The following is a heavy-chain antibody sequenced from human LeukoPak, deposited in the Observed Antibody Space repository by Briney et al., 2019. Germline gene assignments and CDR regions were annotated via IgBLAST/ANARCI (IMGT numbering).Heavy chain of an antibody. CDR3: AREEYCSGGSCFGY. J-gene: IGHJ4*02. D-gene: IGHD2-15*01. CDR2: IYTSGST. Sequence: SETLSLTCTVSRGSISSYYWSWIRQPAGKGLEWIGRIYTSGSTNYNPSLKSRVTMSVDTSKNQFSLKLSSVTAADTAVYYCAREEYCSGGSCFGYWGQGTLVTVSS. CDR1: RGSISSYY. V-gene: IGHV4-4*07.